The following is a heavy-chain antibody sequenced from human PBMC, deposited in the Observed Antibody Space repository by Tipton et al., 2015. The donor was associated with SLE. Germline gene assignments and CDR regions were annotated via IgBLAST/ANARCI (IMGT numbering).Heavy chain of an antibody. D-gene: IGHD2-15*01. V-gene: IGHV4-59*11. CDR2: IYYSRHT. Sequence: TLSLTCTVSGGSITSHYWSWIRQTPGKGLEWIGYIYYSRHTNYNPSLESRVTISIDTSKNQLSLKLTSVTAADTAVYYCARGSVVADDYWGQGTLVTVSS. CDR1: GGSITSHY. J-gene: IGHJ4*01. CDR3: ARGSVVADDY.